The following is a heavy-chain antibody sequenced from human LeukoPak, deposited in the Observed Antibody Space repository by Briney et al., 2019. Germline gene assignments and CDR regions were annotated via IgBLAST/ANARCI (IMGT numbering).Heavy chain of an antibody. Sequence: PGGSLRLSCAASGFTFSSYAMSWVRQAPGKGLEWVSAISGSGGSTYYADSVKGRFTISRDNAKNSLYLQMNSLRAEDTAVYYCARVQRKGVLRFLEWLLPLDYWGQGTLVTVSS. CDR1: GFTFSSYA. CDR3: ARVQRKGVLRFLEWLLPLDY. D-gene: IGHD3-3*01. V-gene: IGHV3-23*01. J-gene: IGHJ4*02. CDR2: ISGSGGST.